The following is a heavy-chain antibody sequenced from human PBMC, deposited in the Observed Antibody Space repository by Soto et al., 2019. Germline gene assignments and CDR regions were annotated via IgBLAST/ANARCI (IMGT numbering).Heavy chain of an antibody. J-gene: IGHJ3*02. CDR2: ISGSGGST. CDR1: GFTFSSYA. D-gene: IGHD4-17*01. Sequence: GGSLRLSCAASGFTFSSYAMSWVRQAPGKGLEWVSAISGSGGSTYYADSVKGRFTISRDNSKNTLYLQMNSLRAEDTAVYYCANKKNYGDYRDAFDIWGQGTRVTVSS. V-gene: IGHV3-23*01. CDR3: ANKKNYGDYRDAFDI.